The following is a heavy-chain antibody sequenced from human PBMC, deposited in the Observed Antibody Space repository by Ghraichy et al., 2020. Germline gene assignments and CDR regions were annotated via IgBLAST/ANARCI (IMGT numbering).Heavy chain of an antibody. CDR1: GFTFSSYA. D-gene: IGHD2-8*01. Sequence: GESLNISCAASGFTFSSYAMSWVRQAPGKGLEWVSAISGSGGSTYYADSVKGRFTISRDNSKNTLYLQMNSLRAEDTAVYYCAKDPVYAIFWFDPWGQGTLVTVSS. CDR3: AKDPVYAIFWFDP. J-gene: IGHJ5*02. CDR2: ISGSGGST. V-gene: IGHV3-23*01.